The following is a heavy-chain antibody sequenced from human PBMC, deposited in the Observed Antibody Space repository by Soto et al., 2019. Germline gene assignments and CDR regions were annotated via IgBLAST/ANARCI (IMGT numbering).Heavy chain of an antibody. CDR2: IYHSGST. J-gene: IGHJ6*02. Sequence: KPSETLSPTCAVPGGSISRSNWWSWVRQPPGQGLEWIGEIYHSGSTNYNPSLKSRVTISVDKSKNQFSLKLSSVTAADTAVYYCARVPTYYYDSSGYYSELGDPGMDVWGQGTTVTVSS. V-gene: IGHV4-4*02. CDR1: GGSISRSNW. CDR3: ARVPTYYYDSSGYYSELGDPGMDV. D-gene: IGHD3-22*01.